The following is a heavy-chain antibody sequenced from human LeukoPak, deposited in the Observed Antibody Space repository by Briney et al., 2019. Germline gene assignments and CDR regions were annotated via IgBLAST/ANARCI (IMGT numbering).Heavy chain of an antibody. CDR3: AINGGGDSGYGNFDY. CDR1: GFTFDDYA. CDR2: ISWNSGSI. D-gene: IGHD5-12*01. V-gene: IGHV3-9*01. Sequence: QSGGSLRLSCAASGFTFDDYAMPWVRQAPGKGLEWVSGISWNSGSIGYADSVKGRFTISRDNAKSSLYLQMNSLRVEVTAFYYCAINGGGDSGYGNFDYWGQGTLVTVSS. J-gene: IGHJ4*02.